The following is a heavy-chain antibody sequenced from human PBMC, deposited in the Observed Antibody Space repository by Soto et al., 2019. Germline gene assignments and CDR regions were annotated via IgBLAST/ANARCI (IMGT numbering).Heavy chain of an antibody. V-gene: IGHV4-34*01. Sequence: SETLSLTCAVYGGSFSGYYWSWIRQPPGKGLELIGEINHSGSTNYNPSLKSRVTISVDTSKNQFSLKLSSVTAADTAVYYCAREREYYGSGSYYTRFYYYYMDVWGKGTTVTVSS. CDR1: GGSFSGYY. CDR2: INHSGST. J-gene: IGHJ6*03. D-gene: IGHD3-10*01. CDR3: AREREYYGSGSYYTRFYYYYMDV.